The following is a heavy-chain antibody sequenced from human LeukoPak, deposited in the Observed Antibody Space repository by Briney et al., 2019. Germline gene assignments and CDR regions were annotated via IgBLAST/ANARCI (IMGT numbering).Heavy chain of an antibody. Sequence: SETLSLTCTVSGGSISSSSYYWGWIRQPPGKGLEWIGSIYYSGSTYYNPSLKSRVTISVDTSKNQFSLKLSSVTAADTAVYYCARDRGSSGPPDYWGQGTLVTVSS. J-gene: IGHJ4*02. CDR1: GGSISSSSYY. CDR3: ARDRGSSGPPDY. CDR2: IYYSGST. V-gene: IGHV4-39*07. D-gene: IGHD6-6*01.